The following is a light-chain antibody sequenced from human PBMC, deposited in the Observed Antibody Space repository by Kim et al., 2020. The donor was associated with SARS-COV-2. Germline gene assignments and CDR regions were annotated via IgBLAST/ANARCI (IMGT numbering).Light chain of an antibody. Sequence: SYELTQPPSVSVAPGKTARITCGGNNIGSKSVHWYQQKPGPAPVLVIYYDSDRPSGIPELFSGSNSGNTATLTISRVEAGDEADYYFQVWDSSSDQGVFG. J-gene: IGLJ3*02. CDR1: NIGSKS. V-gene: IGLV3-21*04. CDR2: YDS. CDR3: QVWDSSSDQGV.